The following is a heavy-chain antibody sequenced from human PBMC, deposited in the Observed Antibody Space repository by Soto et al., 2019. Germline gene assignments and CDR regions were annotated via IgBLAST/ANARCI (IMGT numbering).Heavy chain of an antibody. V-gene: IGHV3-7*01. Sequence: EGRLVESGGGLVQPGGSLRLSCAASGFSFSRYWMSWVRQAPGKGLEWVANIKQDGSEKEYVDSVKGRFTISRDNAKNSLYLQMNSLGVEDTAVYYCAREMPSSYGMDVWGQGATVTVSS. J-gene: IGHJ6*02. CDR3: AREMPSSYGMDV. CDR2: IKQDGSEK. CDR1: GFSFSRYW. D-gene: IGHD2-2*01.